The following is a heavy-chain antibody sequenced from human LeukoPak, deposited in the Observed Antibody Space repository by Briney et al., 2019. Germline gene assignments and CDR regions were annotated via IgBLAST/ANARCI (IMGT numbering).Heavy chain of an antibody. CDR2: IYSGGST. CDR1: GFTVSSHY. V-gene: IGHV3-53*01. J-gene: IGHJ4*02. D-gene: IGHD4-17*01. CDR3: ARVGSPTYGDYDY. Sequence: GGSLRLSCAASGFTVSSHYMSWVRQAPGKGLEWVSVIYSGGSTYYADSVKGRFTISRDNSKNTVYLQMNSLRVEDTAVYYCARVGSPTYGDYDYWGQGTLVTVSS.